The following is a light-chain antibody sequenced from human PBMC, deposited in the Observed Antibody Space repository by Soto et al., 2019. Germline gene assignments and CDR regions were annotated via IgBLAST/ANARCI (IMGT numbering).Light chain of an antibody. Sequence: QSVLAQPPSASGSPGKSVAISCTGTSSDVGGYDFVSWYQHHPGKAPKLMIYDVTKRPSGVPDRFSGSKSGNTASLTVSGLQGEDEADYYCSSYAGTHVVFGTGTKVTVL. V-gene: IGLV2-8*01. CDR2: DVT. CDR3: SSYAGTHVV. CDR1: SSDVGGYDF. J-gene: IGLJ1*01.